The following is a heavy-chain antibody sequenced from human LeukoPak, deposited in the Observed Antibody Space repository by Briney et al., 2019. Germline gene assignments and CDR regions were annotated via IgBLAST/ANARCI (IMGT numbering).Heavy chain of an antibody. CDR2: IYYSGST. CDR1: GGSISSYY. J-gene: IGHJ5*02. CDR3: ARVRFLEWLMDNWFDP. V-gene: IGHV4-59*01. D-gene: IGHD3-3*01. Sequence: PSETLSLTCTVSGGSISSYYWSWIRQPPGKGLEWIGYIYYSGSTNYNPSLKSRVTISVDTSKNQFSLKLSSVTAEDTAVYYCARVRFLEWLMDNWFDPWGQGTLVTVSS.